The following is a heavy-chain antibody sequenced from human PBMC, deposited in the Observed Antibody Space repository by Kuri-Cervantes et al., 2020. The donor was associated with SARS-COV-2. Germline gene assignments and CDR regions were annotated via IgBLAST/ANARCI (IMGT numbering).Heavy chain of an antibody. V-gene: IGHV4-34*01. CDR2: INHSGST. CDR1: GGSFSGYY. J-gene: IGHJ1*01. CDR3: ARGRDYYDSSGYPDSEYFQH. D-gene: IGHD3-22*01. Sequence: GSLRLSCAVYGGSFSGYYRSWIRQPPGKGLEWIGEINHSGSTNYNPSLKSRVTISVDTSKNQFSLKLSSVTAADTAVYYCARGRDYYDSSGYPDSEYFQHWGQGTLVTVSS.